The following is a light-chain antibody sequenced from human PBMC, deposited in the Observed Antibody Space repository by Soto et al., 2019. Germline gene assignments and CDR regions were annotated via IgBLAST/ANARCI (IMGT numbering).Light chain of an antibody. CDR3: KHYGSSPLVT. CDR1: QSVSSSY. CDR2: GAS. J-gene: IGKJ5*01. V-gene: IGKV3-20*01. Sequence: EIVLTQSPGTLSLSPGERATLSCRASQSVSSSYLAWYQQKPGQAPRLLIYGASSRATGIPDRFSGSGSGTDFTLTISRLEPEDFAVYYCKHYGSSPLVTFGQGTRLESK.